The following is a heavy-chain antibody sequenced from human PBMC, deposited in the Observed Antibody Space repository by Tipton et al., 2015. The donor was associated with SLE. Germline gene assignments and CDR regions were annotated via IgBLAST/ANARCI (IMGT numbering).Heavy chain of an antibody. D-gene: IGHD4-17*01. J-gene: IGHJ4*02. CDR2: IYHSGST. Sequence: TLSLTCDVSGDSISSLYWWSWVRQSPGKGLEWIADIYHSGSTNYNPSLESRVTISVDKSRNQFSLKLTSVTAADTAVYYCASKGYGDYVYYDFDYWSQGTLVTVSS. CDR3: ASKGYGDYVYYDFDY. CDR1: GDSISSLYW. V-gene: IGHV4-4*02.